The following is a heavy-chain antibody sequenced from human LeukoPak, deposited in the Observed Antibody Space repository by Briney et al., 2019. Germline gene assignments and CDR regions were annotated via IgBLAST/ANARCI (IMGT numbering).Heavy chain of an antibody. CDR2: ISSSGGST. Sequence: GGSLRLSCAASGFTFSGYAMSWVRQAPGKGLEWVSAISSSGGSTYYADSVKGRFTISRDNSKNTLYLQMNSLRAEDTAVYYCAKGDVVVVPELGYFDYWGQGTLVTVSS. CDR1: GFTFSGYA. V-gene: IGHV3-23*01. CDR3: AKGDVVVVPELGYFDY. D-gene: IGHD2-15*01. J-gene: IGHJ4*02.